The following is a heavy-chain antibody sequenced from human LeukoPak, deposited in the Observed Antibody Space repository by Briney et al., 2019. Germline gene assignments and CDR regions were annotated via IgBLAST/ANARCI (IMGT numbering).Heavy chain of an antibody. V-gene: IGHV4-59*01. CDR2: IYYSGST. CDR1: GGSISSYY. CDR3: ARDHRYSGYDYGGYYFDY. D-gene: IGHD5-12*01. Sequence: PSETLSLTCTVSGGSISSYYWSWIRQPPGKGLEWIGYIYYSGSTNYNPSLKSRVTISEDTSKNQFSLKLSSVTAADTAVYYCARDHRYSGYDYGGYYFDYWGQGTLVTVSS. J-gene: IGHJ4*02.